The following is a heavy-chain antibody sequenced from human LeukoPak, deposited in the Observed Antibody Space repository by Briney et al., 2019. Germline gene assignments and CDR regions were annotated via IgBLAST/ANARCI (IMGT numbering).Heavy chain of an antibody. V-gene: IGHV3-21*01. CDR3: ARVGYTNYEGYYYYYMDV. Sequence: GGSLRLSCAASGFTFSSYSMNWVRQAPGKGLEWVSSISSSSSYIYHADSVKGRFTISRDNAKNSLYLQMNSLRAEDTAVYYCARVGYTNYEGYYYYYMDVWGKGTTVTVSS. CDR2: ISSSSSYI. J-gene: IGHJ6*03. CDR1: GFTFSSYS. D-gene: IGHD4-11*01.